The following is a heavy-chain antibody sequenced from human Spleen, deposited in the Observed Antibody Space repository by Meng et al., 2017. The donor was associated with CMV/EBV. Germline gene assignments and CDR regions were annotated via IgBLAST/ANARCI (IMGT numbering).Heavy chain of an antibody. CDR2: INHSGST. Sequence: VQLQQWGAGLLKPSETLSLSCAVSGGSFSGYYWSWIRQPPGKGLEWIGEINHSGSTNYNPSLKSRVTISVDTSKNQFSLKLSSVTAADTAVYYCARGGRIAVAGFDYWGQGTLVTVSS. V-gene: IGHV4-34*01. CDR3: ARGGRIAVAGFDY. CDR1: GGSFSGYY. J-gene: IGHJ4*02. D-gene: IGHD6-19*01.